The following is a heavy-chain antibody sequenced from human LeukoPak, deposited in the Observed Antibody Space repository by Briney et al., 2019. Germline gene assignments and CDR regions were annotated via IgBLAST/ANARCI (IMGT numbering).Heavy chain of an antibody. V-gene: IGHV3-43*01. CDR1: GFTFDDYT. D-gene: IGHD3-22*01. CDR2: ISWDGGST. CDR3: AKDIWPGSPTYDSSTCFDY. J-gene: IGHJ4*02. Sequence: PGGSLRLSCAASGFTFDDYTMHWVRQAPGKGLEWVSLISWDGGSTYYADSVKGRFTISRDNSKNSLYLQMNSLRTEDTALYYCAKDIWPGSPTYDSSTCFDYWGQGTLVTVSS.